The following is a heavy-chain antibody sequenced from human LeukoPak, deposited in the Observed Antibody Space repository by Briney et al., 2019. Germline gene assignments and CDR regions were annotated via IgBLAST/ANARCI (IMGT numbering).Heavy chain of an antibody. V-gene: IGHV3-48*04. CDR3: ARGAGYCSSTNCHLWFDY. D-gene: IGHD2-2*01. J-gene: IGHJ4*02. CDR2: ITSSGTTI. CDR1: GFTFSSYS. Sequence: GGSLRLSCVASGFTFSSYSMNWVRQAPGKGLEWVSYITSSGTTIYYADSVKGRFTISRDNAKNSLYLQMNSLRAEDTAVYYCARGAGYCSSTNCHLWFDYWGQGALVTVSS.